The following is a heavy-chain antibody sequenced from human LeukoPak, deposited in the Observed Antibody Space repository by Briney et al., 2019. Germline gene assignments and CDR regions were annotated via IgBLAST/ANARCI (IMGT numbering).Heavy chain of an antibody. CDR2: ISGSGGTN. D-gene: IGHD2-21*02. CDR3: AKEVAYCGNCCYSAHDY. V-gene: IGHV3-23*01. J-gene: IGHJ4*02. CDR1: GFTFSSYS. Sequence: GGSLRLSCAASGFTFSSYSMSWVRQAPGKGLEWVSVISGSGGTNYYADSVRGRFIISRDNSKKTLQMQISSLAAEDTAVYYCAKEVAYCGNCCYSAHDYWGQGTLVTVSS.